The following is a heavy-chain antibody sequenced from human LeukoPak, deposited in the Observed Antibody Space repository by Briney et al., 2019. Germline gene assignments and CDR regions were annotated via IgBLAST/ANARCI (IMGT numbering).Heavy chain of an antibody. Sequence: GGSLRLSCAASGFTFSSYSMNWVRQAPGKGLEWVSYISSSSSTIYYADSVKGRFTISRDNAKNSLYLQMNSLRDEDTAVYYCASGSTAGDFWSGYYKSWFDPWGQGTLVTVSS. D-gene: IGHD3-3*01. CDR2: ISSSSSTI. CDR1: GFTFSSYS. J-gene: IGHJ5*02. V-gene: IGHV3-48*02. CDR3: ASGSTAGDFWSGYYKSWFDP.